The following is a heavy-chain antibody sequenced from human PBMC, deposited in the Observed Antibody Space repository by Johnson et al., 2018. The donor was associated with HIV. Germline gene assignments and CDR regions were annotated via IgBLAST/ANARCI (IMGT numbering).Heavy chain of an antibody. Sequence: VKLVESGGGVVRHGGSLRLSCAASGFTFDDYGMSWVRQAPGKGLEWVSGINWNGGSTGYADSVKGRFTISRDNAKNSLYLQMNSLRAEDTVVYYCAKDRNWGASGAFDMWGQGTMVTVSS. CDR2: INWNGGST. J-gene: IGHJ3*02. CDR3: AKDRNWGASGAFDM. CDR1: GFTFDDYG. D-gene: IGHD7-27*01. V-gene: IGHV3-20*04.